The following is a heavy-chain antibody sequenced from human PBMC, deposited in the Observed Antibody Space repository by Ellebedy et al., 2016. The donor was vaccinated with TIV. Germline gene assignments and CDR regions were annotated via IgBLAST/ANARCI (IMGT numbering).Heavy chain of an antibody. Sequence: SGPTLVKPTQTLTLTCTFSGFSLSTSGMCVSWIRQPPGKALEWLALIDWDDDKYYSTSLKTRLTISKDTSKNQVVLTMTNMDPVDTATYYCARIRGSGWQRSAEEYDYWGQGTLVTVSS. D-gene: IGHD6-19*01. CDR3: ARIRGSGWQRSAEEYDY. CDR2: IDWDDDK. CDR1: GFSLSTSGMC. J-gene: IGHJ4*02. V-gene: IGHV2-70*01.